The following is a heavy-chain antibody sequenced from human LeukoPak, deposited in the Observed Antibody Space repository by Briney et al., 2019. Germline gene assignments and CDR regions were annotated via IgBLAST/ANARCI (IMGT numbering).Heavy chain of an antibody. D-gene: IGHD2-2*03. CDR2: IYYSGST. CDR1: GGSISSSSYY. Sequence: SETLSLTCTVSGGSISSSSYYWGWIRQPPGKGLEWIGSIYYSGSTYYNPSLKSRVTISVDTSKNQFSLKLSSVTAADTAVYYCARDLEIVVGFDPWGQGTLVTVSS. V-gene: IGHV4-39*07. CDR3: ARDLEIVVGFDP. J-gene: IGHJ5*02.